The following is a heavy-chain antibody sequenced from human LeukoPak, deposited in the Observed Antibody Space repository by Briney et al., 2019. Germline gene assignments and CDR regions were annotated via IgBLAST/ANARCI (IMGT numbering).Heavy chain of an antibody. J-gene: IGHJ4*02. Sequence: SETLSLTCTVSGASISSTGYCWGWLRQPPGKGLEWIGSISYSGSTYYNPSLKSRVTISVDTSKNQFSVKLTSVTAADTALYYCAGYYHDSSGYLGCGQGTLVTVSS. V-gene: IGHV4-39*01. CDR2: ISYSGST. D-gene: IGHD3-22*01. CDR3: AGYYHDSSGYLG. CDR1: GASISSTGYC.